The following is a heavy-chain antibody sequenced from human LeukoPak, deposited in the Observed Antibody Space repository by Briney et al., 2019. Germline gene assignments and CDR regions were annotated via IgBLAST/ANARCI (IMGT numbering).Heavy chain of an antibody. V-gene: IGHV3-9*01. CDR1: GFTFDDYA. CDR3: AEGGTVAGQSYWYFDL. J-gene: IGHJ2*01. Sequence: GRSLRLSCAASGFTFDDYAMHWVRQAPGKGLEWVSGISWNSGSIGYAVSVKGRFTISRDNAKNSLYLQMNSLRAEDTALYYCAEGGTVAGQSYWYFDLWGRGTLVTVSS. CDR2: ISWNSGSI. D-gene: IGHD6-19*01.